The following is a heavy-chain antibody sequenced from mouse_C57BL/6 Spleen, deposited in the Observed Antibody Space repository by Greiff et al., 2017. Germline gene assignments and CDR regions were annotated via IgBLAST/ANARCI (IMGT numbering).Heavy chain of an antibody. CDR1: GYTFTSYW. J-gene: IGHJ2*01. CDR2: INPSSGYT. CDR3: ARWGNYVDY. V-gene: IGHV1-7*01. Sequence: QVQLKQSGAELAKPGASVKLSCKASGYTFTSYWMHWVKQRPGQGLEWIGYINPSSGYTKYNQKFKGKATLTADKSSSTAYMELRSLTTEDSAFYFCARWGNYVDYWGQGTTLTVSS.